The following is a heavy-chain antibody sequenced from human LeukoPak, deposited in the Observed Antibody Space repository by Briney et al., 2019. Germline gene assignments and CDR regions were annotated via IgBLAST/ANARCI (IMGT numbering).Heavy chain of an antibody. J-gene: IGHJ3*02. V-gene: IGHV4-59*01. D-gene: IGHD3-22*01. Sequence: SETLSLTCTVSGGSISSYYWSWIRQPPGKGLEWIGYIYYSGSTNYNPSLKSRVTISVDTSKNQFSLKLSSVTAADTAVYYCARVPYYYDSSGYYLNDAFDIWGQGTMVTVSS. CDR1: GGSISSYY. CDR2: IYYSGST. CDR3: ARVPYYYDSSGYYLNDAFDI.